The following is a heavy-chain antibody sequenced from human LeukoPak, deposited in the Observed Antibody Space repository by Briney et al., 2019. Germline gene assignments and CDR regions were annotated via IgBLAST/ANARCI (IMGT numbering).Heavy chain of an antibody. J-gene: IGHJ6*03. CDR2: ISGSSSYI. Sequence: PGGSLRLSCAASRFTFSNYTMNWVRQAPGKGLEWVSSISGSSSYIYYADSVKGRFTIYRDNAKNSLYLQMNSLRAEDTAVYYCARDDIVVVVPARDYYYYMDVWGKGTTVTVSS. CDR3: ARDDIVVVVPARDYYYYMDV. V-gene: IGHV3-21*01. CDR1: RFTFSNYT. D-gene: IGHD2-15*01.